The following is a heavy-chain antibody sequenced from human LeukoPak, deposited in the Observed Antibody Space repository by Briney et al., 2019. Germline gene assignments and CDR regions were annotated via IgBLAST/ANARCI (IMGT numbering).Heavy chain of an antibody. CDR3: ARGARWESYYYYYGMDV. V-gene: IGHV4-4*02. Sequence: SETLSLTCAVSGGSISSSNWWSWVRQPPGKGLEWIGEIYHSGSTNYNPSLKSRVTISVDKSKNQFSLKLSSVTAADTAVYYCARGARWESYYYYYGMDVWGQGTTVTVSS. J-gene: IGHJ6*02. CDR2: IYHSGST. CDR1: GGSISSSNW. D-gene: IGHD1-26*01.